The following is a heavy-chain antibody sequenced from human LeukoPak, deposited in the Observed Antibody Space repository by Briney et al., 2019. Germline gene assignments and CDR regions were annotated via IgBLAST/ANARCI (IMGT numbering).Heavy chain of an antibody. CDR3: AKGVRSGWYYFDY. Sequence: GGSLRLSCAASGFTFSSYAMNWVRQAPGKGLGWVSAISGSGGSPYYADSVKGRFTISRDNSKNTLYLQMNSLRAEDTAVYYCAKGVRSGWYYFDYWGQGTLVTVSS. CDR2: ISGSGGSP. V-gene: IGHV3-23*01. D-gene: IGHD6-19*01. CDR1: GFTFSSYA. J-gene: IGHJ4*02.